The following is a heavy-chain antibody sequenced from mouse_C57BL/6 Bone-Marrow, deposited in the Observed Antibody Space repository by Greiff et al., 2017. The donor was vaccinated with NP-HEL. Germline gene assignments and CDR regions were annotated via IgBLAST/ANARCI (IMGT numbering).Heavy chain of an antibody. Sequence: QVQLQQPGAELVKPGASVKLSCKASGYTFTSYWMHWVKQRPGQGLEWIGMIHPNSGSTNYNEKFKSKATLTVDKSSSTAYMQLSSLTSEDSAVYYCARERGYDGYYSAWFAYWGQGTLVTVSA. J-gene: IGHJ3*01. CDR2: IHPNSGST. V-gene: IGHV1-64*01. CDR1: GYTFTSYW. CDR3: ARERGYDGYYSAWFAY. D-gene: IGHD2-3*01.